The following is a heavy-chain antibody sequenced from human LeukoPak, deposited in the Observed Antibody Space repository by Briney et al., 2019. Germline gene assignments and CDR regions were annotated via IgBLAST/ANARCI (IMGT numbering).Heavy chain of an antibody. CDR1: GFTFSSYS. Sequence: GGSLRLSCAASGFTFSSYSMNWVRQAPGKGLEWVSSISSSSSYIYYADSVKGRFTISRDNAKNSLYLHMDSLRAEDTAVYYCARDIGLGVLDGSCWFDPWGQGTLVTVSS. V-gene: IGHV3-21*01. J-gene: IGHJ5*02. CDR3: ARDIGLGVLDGSCWFDP. CDR2: ISSSSSYI. D-gene: IGHD2-15*01.